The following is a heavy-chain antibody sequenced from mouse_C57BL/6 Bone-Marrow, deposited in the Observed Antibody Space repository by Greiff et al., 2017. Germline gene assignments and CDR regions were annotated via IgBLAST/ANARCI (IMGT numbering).Heavy chain of an antibody. D-gene: IGHD2-2*01. CDR2: IDPSDSYT. CDR3: ASEGYGFHFDY. Sequence: VQLQQPGAELVMPGASVKLSCKASGYTFTSYWMHWVKQRPGQGLEWIGEIDPSDSYTNYNQKFKGKSTLTVDKSSSTAYMQPSSLTSEDSAVYYCASEGYGFHFDYWGQGATLTVSS. V-gene: IGHV1-69*01. J-gene: IGHJ2*01. CDR1: GYTFTSYW.